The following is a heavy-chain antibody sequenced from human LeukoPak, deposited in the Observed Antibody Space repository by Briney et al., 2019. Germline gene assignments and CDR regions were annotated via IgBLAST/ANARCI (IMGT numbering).Heavy chain of an antibody. D-gene: IGHD3-10*01. CDR3: ARGGYNHGFDI. J-gene: IGHJ3*02. CDR1: GFTFRNFW. CDR2: IDNDGSNT. Sequence: QPGGSLRLSCAASGFTFRNFWIHWVRQAPGQGLVWVSRIDNDGSNTIYADSVKGRFTISRDNAKNMLYLQMNSLRVEDTAVYYCARGGYNHGFDIWGQGTMVTV. V-gene: IGHV3-74*01.